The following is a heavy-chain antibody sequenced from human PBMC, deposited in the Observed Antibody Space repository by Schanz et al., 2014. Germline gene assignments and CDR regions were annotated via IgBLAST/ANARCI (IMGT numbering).Heavy chain of an antibody. CDR3: ARDQSPYTNSSDVRYFDY. J-gene: IGHJ4*02. D-gene: IGHD6-6*01. CDR2: ITTGGNT. CDR1: GFTFTTYA. Sequence: VQLVESGGGVVQPGRSLRLSCAASGFTFTTYAMTWVRQAPGKGLEWVSSITTGGNTYYRDSVKGRFIVTRDNSKNTLYLQMNSLRSDDTAVYYCARDQSPYTNSSDVRYFDYWGQGSLVTVSS. V-gene: IGHV3-23*04.